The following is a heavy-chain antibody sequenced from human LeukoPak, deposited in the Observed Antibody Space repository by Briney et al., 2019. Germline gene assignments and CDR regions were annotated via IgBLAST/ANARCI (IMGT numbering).Heavy chain of an antibody. CDR3: ARGHYYDSSGYYYFDY. D-gene: IGHD3-22*01. V-gene: IGHV4-4*07. Sequence: SETLSLTCTVSGGSISSYYGSWIRQPAGKGLEWIGRIYTSGSTNYNPSLKSRVTMSVDTSKNQFSLKLSSVTAADTAVYYCARGHYYDSSGYYYFDYWGQGTLVTVSS. CDR1: GGSISSYY. J-gene: IGHJ4*02. CDR2: IYTSGST.